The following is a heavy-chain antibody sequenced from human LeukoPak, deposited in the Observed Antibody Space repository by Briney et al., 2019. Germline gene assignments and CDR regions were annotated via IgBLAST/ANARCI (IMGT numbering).Heavy chain of an antibody. V-gene: IGHV1-18*01. D-gene: IGHD4-17*01. J-gene: IGHJ6*02. CDR1: GYTFTSYG. CDR2: ISAYNGNT. Sequence: ASVKVSCKASGYTFTSYGISWVRQAPGQGLEWMGWISAYNGNTNNAQKLQGRVTMTTDTSTSTAYMELRSLRSDDTAVYYCAREWLTTVTTNGMDVWGQGTTVTVSS. CDR3: AREWLTTVTTNGMDV.